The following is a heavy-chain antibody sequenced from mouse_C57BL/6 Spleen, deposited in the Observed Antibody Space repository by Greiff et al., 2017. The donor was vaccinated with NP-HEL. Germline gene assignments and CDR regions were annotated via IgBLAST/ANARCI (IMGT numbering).Heavy chain of an antibody. Sequence: VQLQQPGPELVKPGASVKMSCKASGYTFTDYNMHWVKQSHGKSLEWIGNINPNNGGTSYNQKFKGKATLTVNKSSSTAYMELRSLTSEDSAVYYCARPYYDGSPWFAYWGQGTLVTVSA. J-gene: IGHJ3*01. CDR3: ARPYYDGSPWFAY. V-gene: IGHV1-22*01. CDR1: GYTFTDYN. D-gene: IGHD1-1*01. CDR2: INPNNGGT.